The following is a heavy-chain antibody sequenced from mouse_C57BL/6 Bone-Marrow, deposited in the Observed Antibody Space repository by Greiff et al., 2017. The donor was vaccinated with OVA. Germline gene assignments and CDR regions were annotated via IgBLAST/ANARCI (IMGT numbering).Heavy chain of an antibody. V-gene: IGHV1-19*01. CDR2: INPYNGGT. J-gene: IGHJ3*01. D-gene: IGHD2-3*01. CDR3: ARDYDGHYGGFAY. CDR1: GYTFTDYY. Sequence: EVQLVESGPVLVKPGASVKMSCKASGYTFTDYYMNWVKQSHGKSLEWIGVINPYNGGTSYNQKFKGKATLTVDKSSSTAYMELNSLTSEDSAVYYCARDYDGHYGGFAYWGQGTLVTVSA.